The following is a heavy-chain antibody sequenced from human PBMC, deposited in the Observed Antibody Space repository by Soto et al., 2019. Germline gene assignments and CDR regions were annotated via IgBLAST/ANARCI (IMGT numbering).Heavy chain of an antibody. Sequence: PVEYLTTSCEGCGYSFTSYWITWVLQMPGKGLEWMGRIDPSDSYTNYSPSFRGHVTSAADKSISTAYLQWSSLKASDTAMYYCASSIAAAFYGMDVWGQGTTVTVSS. CDR2: IDPSDSYT. CDR3: ASSIAAAFYGMDV. CDR1: GYSFTSYW. V-gene: IGHV5-10-1*01. J-gene: IGHJ6*02. D-gene: IGHD6-13*01.